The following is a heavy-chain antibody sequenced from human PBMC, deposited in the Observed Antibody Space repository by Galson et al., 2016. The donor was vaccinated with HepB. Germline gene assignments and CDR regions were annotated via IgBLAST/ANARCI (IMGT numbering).Heavy chain of an antibody. V-gene: IGHV3-11*03. CDR3: AANKQQIDF. CDR1: GFTFSDYF. D-gene: IGHD6-13*01. Sequence: SLRLSCAASGFTFSDYFVSWIRQAPGKGLEWLSHISSSSSYTKYADSVKGRFTISRDNANNSLYLQMNSLRAEDTAVYYCAANKQQIDFWGQGTLVTVSS. CDR2: ISSSSSYT. J-gene: IGHJ4*02.